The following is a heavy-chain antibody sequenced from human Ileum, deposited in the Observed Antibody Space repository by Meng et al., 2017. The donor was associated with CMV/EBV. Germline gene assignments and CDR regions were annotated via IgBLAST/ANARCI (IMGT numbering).Heavy chain of an antibody. Sequence: AASGFTFSDAWMIWVRQAPGKGLEWIGRIKSKTDGGATDYAAPVKGRFTILRDDSKNTLYLQMNSLKMEDTAVYYCYNDFWSGWGGYWGQGTLVTVSS. CDR3: YNDFWSGWGGY. CDR1: GFTFSDAW. V-gene: IGHV3-15*07. J-gene: IGHJ4*02. CDR2: IKSKTDGGAT. D-gene: IGHD3-3*01.